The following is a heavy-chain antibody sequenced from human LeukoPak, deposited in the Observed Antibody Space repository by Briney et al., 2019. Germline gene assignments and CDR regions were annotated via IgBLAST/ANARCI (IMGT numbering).Heavy chain of an antibody. V-gene: IGHV1-2*02. CDR2: INPNSGGT. J-gene: IGHJ4*02. CDR1: GYAFTGYY. CDR3: ARGSSGWPDRHLDY. D-gene: IGHD6-19*01. Sequence: GASVKVSCKAYGYAFTGYYMHWVRQAPGQGLEWMGWINPNSGGTNYAQKFQSRVTMTRDTSISTAYMELSRLRSDDTAVYYCARGSSGWPDRHLDYWGQGTLVTVSS.